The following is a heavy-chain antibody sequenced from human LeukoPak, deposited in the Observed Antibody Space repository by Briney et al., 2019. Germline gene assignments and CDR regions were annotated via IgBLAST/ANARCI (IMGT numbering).Heavy chain of an antibody. CDR1: GFTFSDHF. D-gene: IGHD6-19*01. CDR2: SRNKAKSYTT. CDR3: VRVGSVAGSDYLDY. Sequence: GGSLRLSCVVSGFTFSDHFLDWARQAPGKGLEWVGRSRNKAKSYTTEYAASVKGRFTISRDDSQNSLYLQMNSLKTEDTAVYYCVRVGSVAGSDYLDYWGQGTLVTVSS. J-gene: IGHJ4*02. V-gene: IGHV3-72*01.